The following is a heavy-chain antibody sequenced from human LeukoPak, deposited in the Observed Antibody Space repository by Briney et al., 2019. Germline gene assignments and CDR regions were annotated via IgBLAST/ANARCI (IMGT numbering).Heavy chain of an antibody. J-gene: IGHJ4*02. D-gene: IGHD3-22*01. Sequence: ASVKVSCTASGGTFSSYAISWVRQAPGQGLEWMGRIIPIFGTANYAQKFQGRVTITTDESTSTAYMELSSLRSEDTAVYYCARALAYDSSAHGYWGQGTLVTVSS. CDR2: IIPIFGTA. V-gene: IGHV1-69*05. CDR3: ARALAYDSSAHGY. CDR1: GGTFSSYA.